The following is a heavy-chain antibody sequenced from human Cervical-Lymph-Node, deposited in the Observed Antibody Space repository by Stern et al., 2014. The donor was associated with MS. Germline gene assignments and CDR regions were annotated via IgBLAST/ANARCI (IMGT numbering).Heavy chain of an antibody. D-gene: IGHD1-7*01. CDR2: ITPILSTA. J-gene: IGHJ6*02. V-gene: IGHV1-69*01. CDR1: GGTFSSYA. Sequence: QVQLVQSGAEVKQPGSSVKVSCKASGGTFSSYAISWVRQAPGQGLEWMGGITPILSTANYAQKFQGRVKITADESASTALMELSSLRIEDTAVYYCARVRELGMDVWGQGTTVTVSS. CDR3: ARVRELGMDV.